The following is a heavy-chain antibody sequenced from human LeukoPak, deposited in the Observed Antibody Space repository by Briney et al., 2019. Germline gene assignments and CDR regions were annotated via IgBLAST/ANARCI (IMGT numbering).Heavy chain of an antibody. CDR1: GGSISSYY. J-gene: IGHJ5*02. D-gene: IGHD6-19*01. CDR2: IYYSGST. CDR3: ARERGAVAGWFDP. V-gene: IGHV4-59*01. Sequence: SETLSLTCTVSGGSISSYYWSWIRQPPGKGLEWIGYIYYSGSTNYNPSLKSRVTISVDTSKNQFSLKLSSVTAADTPVYYCARERGAVAGWFDPWGQGTLVTVSS.